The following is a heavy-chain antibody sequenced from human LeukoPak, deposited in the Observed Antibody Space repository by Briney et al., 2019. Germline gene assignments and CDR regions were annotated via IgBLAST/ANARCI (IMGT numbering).Heavy chain of an antibody. CDR1: GGSISSYY. CDR3: ARTTEDCSSTSCYQYWFDP. Sequence: SETLSLTCTVSGGSISSYYWSWIRQPAGKGLEWIGRIYTSGSTNYNPSLKSRVTMSVDTSKNQFSLKLNSVTAADTAVYYCARTTEDCSSTSCYQYWFDPWGQGTLVTVSS. D-gene: IGHD2-2*01. V-gene: IGHV4-4*07. CDR2: IYTSGST. J-gene: IGHJ5*02.